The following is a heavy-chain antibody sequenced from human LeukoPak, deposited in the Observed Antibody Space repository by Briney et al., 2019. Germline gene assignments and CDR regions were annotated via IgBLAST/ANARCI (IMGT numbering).Heavy chain of an antibody. CDR3: ARDRFQSGGSPNVFDI. CDR2: ISYDGSNK. J-gene: IGHJ3*02. D-gene: IGHD1-26*01. CDR1: GFTFSSYA. V-gene: IGHV3-30-3*01. Sequence: GGSLRLSCAASGFTFSSYAMHWVRQAPGKGLEWVAVISYDGSNKYYADSVKGRFTISRDNSKNTLYLQMNSLRAEDTAVYYCARDRFQSGGSPNVFDIWGRGTMVTVSS.